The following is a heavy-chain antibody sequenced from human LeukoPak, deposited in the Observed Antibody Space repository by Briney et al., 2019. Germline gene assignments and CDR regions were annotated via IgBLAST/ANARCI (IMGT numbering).Heavy chain of an antibody. D-gene: IGHD5-18*01. CDR1: GYTFTDYY. J-gene: IGHJ3*02. V-gene: IGHV1-69-2*01. CDR2: VDHEDGET. CDR3: AGGYSYGPDAFDI. Sequence: GASVKISCKASGYTFTDYYMHWVQQAPGQGLEWMGRVDHEDGETIYAEKFQGRVTITADTSTDTAYMELSSLRSEDTAVYYCAGGYSYGPDAFDIWGQGTMVTVSS.